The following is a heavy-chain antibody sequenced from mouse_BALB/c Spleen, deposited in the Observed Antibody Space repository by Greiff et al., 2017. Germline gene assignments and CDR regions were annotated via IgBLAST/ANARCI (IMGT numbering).Heavy chain of an antibody. CDR2: ILPGDGDT. J-gene: IGHJ2*01. Sequence: VKLQESGAELARPGASVKLSCKASGYTFTSYWMQWVKQRPGQGLEGIGAILPGDGDTRYTQKFKGKATLTADKSSSTAYMQLSSLASEDSAVYYCARSDWDVFDYWGQGTTLTVSS. CDR1: GYTFTSYW. D-gene: IGHD4-1*01. V-gene: IGHV1-87*01. CDR3: ARSDWDVFDY.